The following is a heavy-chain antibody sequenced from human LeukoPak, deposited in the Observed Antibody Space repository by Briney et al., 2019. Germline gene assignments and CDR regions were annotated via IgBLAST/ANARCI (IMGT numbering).Heavy chain of an antibody. V-gene: IGHV1-69*13. D-gene: IGHD4-17*01. CDR2: INPVFGPA. CDR1: GGPFSSYV. CDR3: ARGYGDYSGNDAFDI. Sequence: ASVKVSCKASGGPFSSYVLTWVRQAPGQGLEWLGGINPVFGPANYAQKFQGRVTIIADESTSTAYMELSSLRSEDTAVYYCARGYGDYSGNDAFDIWGQGTMVIVSS. J-gene: IGHJ3*02.